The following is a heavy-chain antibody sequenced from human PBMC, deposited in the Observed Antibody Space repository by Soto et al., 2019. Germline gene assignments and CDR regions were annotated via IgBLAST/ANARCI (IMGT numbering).Heavy chain of an antibody. J-gene: IGHJ6*02. V-gene: IGHV3-30*18. Sequence: QVQLVESGGGVVQPGRSLRLSCAASGFTFSSYGMHWVRQAPGKGLEWVAVISYDGSNKYYADSVKGRFTISRDNSKNTLYLQMNSLRDEDAAVYYCAKALRITMVRGVPPDYGMDVWGQGTTVTVSS. CDR1: GFTFSSYG. CDR2: ISYDGSNK. CDR3: AKALRITMVRGVPPDYGMDV. D-gene: IGHD3-10*01.